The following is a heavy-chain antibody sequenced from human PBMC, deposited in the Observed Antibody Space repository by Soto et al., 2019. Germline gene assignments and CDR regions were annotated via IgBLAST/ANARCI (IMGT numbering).Heavy chain of an antibody. CDR1: GFTFSSYS. V-gene: IGHV3-21*01. CDR3: AREGLVVPAAIGYYYYYYMDV. CDR2: IRSSSSYI. D-gene: IGHD2-2*01. Sequence: EVQLVESGGGLVKPGGSLRLSCAASGFTFSSYSMNWVRQAPGKGLEWVSSIRSSSSYIYYADSVKGRFTISRDNAKNSLYLKMNSLRAEDTAVYYCAREGLVVPAAIGYYYYYYMDVWGKGTTVTVSS. J-gene: IGHJ6*03.